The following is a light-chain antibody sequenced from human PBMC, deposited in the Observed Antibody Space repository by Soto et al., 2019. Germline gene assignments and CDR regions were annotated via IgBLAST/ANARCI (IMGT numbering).Light chain of an antibody. Sequence: QSALTQPASVSGSPGQSITISCTGTSSDVGGYNYVSWYQQHPGKAPKLMIYDVSNRPSGVSNRFSGSKSGNTASLTISGLQAEDEADYYGSSYTSSSPYVFGTGTNVTVL. CDR2: DVS. J-gene: IGLJ1*01. V-gene: IGLV2-14*01. CDR1: SSDVGGYNY. CDR3: SSYTSSSPYV.